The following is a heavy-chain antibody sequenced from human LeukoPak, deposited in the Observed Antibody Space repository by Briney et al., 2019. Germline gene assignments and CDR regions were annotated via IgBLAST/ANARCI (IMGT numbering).Heavy chain of an antibody. CDR1: GYTFTSYA. Sequence: SAKVSCKASGYTFTSYAISWVRQAPGQGLEWMGGIIPIFGIANYAQKFQGRVTITADESTSTAYMELSSLRSEDTAVYYCARAPLPDYYDSSGYYSHYYYYYYMDVWGKGTTVTISS. CDR2: IIPIFGIA. V-gene: IGHV1-69*13. D-gene: IGHD3-22*01. J-gene: IGHJ6*03. CDR3: ARAPLPDYYDSSGYYSHYYYYYYMDV.